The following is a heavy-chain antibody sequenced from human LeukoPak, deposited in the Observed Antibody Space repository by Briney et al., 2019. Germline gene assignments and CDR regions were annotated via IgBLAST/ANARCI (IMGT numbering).Heavy chain of an antibody. D-gene: IGHD4-17*01. CDR2: ISYDGSNK. Sequence: GGSLRLSCAASGFTFSSYGMHWVRQAPGKGLEWVAVISYDGSNKYYADSVKGRFTISRDNSKNTLYLQMNSLRAEDTAIYYCARSTVTTHGYFDYWGQGTLVTVSS. CDR3: ARSTVTTHGYFDY. J-gene: IGHJ4*02. CDR1: GFTFSSYG. V-gene: IGHV3-30*03.